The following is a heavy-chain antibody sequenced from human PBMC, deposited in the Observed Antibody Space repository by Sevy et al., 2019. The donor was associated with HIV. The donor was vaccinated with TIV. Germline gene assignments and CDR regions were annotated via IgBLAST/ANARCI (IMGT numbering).Heavy chain of an antibody. J-gene: IGHJ4*02. CDR2: ISGSGGST. CDR3: AGGPGVGATTAPGDY. Sequence: GGSLRLSCAASGFTFSSYAMSWVRQAPGKGLEWVSAISGSGGSTYYADSVKGRFTISRDNSKNTLYLQMNSLRAEDAAVYYCAGGPGVGATTAPGDYWGQGTLVIVSS. V-gene: IGHV3-23*01. D-gene: IGHD1-26*01. CDR1: GFTFSSYA.